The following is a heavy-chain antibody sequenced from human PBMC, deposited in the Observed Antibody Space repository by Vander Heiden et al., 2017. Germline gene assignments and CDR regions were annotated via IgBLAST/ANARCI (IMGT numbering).Heavy chain of an antibody. D-gene: IGHD2-2*01. V-gene: IGHV4-34*01. J-gene: IGHJ4*02. CDR3: ARGRYCSSTSCYARGSSLFDY. Sequence: QVQLQQWGAGLLKPSETLSLTCAVYGGSFSGYYWSWIRQPPGKGLEWIGEINHSGSTNYNPSLKSRVTISVDTSKNQFSLKLSSVTAADTAVHYCARGRYCSSTSCYARGSSLFDYWGQGPLVNVSS. CDR1: GGSFSGYY. CDR2: INHSGST.